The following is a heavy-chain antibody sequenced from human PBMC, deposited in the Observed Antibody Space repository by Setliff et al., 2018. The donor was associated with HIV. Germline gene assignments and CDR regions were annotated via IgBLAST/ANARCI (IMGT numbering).Heavy chain of an antibody. CDR3: SRLCGSGHYFAFDF. J-gene: IGHJ4*02. D-gene: IGHD3-10*01. CDR2: LYGHGST. Sequence: PSETLSLTCNVSGDSIGTGTHYWAWIRQPPGKGLEWIGSLYGHGSTYYTKSLRGRVTISADTSKNQFSLRLSSVTALDTAVYYCSRLCGSGHYFAFDFWGQGALVTVSS. CDR1: GDSIGTGTHY. V-gene: IGHV4-39*01.